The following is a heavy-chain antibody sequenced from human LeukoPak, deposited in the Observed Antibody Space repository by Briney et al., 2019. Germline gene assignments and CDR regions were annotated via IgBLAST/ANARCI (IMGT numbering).Heavy chain of an antibody. J-gene: IGHJ6*03. CDR3: ARNPRVGYCSSTSCGQGRGPNYYYMDV. CDR1: GFTFSSYW. CDR2: IKQDGSEK. V-gene: IGHV3-7*01. Sequence: GGSLRLSCAASGFTFSSYWMSWVRQAPGKGLEWVANIKQDGSEKYYVDSVKGRFTISRDNAKNSLYLQMNSLRAEDTAVYYCARNPRVGYCSSTSCGQGRGPNYYYMDVWGKGTTVTVSS. D-gene: IGHD2-2*01.